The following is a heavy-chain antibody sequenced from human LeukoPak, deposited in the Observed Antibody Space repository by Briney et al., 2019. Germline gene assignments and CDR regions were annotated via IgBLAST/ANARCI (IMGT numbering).Heavy chain of an antibody. Sequence: GGSLRLSCAASGFTFSSYAMSWVRQAPGKGLEWVSVISGSGDKTYYADSVKGRFTISRDNSKNSLYVQMNSLRAEDTAVYYCARGPMAPAIDYWGQGILVTVSS. CDR2: ISGSGDKT. J-gene: IGHJ4*02. V-gene: IGHV3-23*01. CDR1: GFTFSSYA. D-gene: IGHD2-15*01. CDR3: ARGPMAPAIDY.